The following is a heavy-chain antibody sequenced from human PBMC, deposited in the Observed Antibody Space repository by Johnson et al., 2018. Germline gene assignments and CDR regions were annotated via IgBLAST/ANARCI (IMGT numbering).Heavy chain of an antibody. CDR3: AKGRGLLWFGELDAFDI. CDR2: ISWNSGSI. V-gene: IGHV3-9*01. D-gene: IGHD3-10*01. J-gene: IGHJ3*02. Sequence: GGLVQPGRSLRLSCAASGFTFDDYAMHWVRQAPGKGLEWVSGISWNSGSIGYADSVKGRFTISRDNAKNSLYLQMNSLRAEDTALYYCAKGRGLLWFGELDAFDIWGQGTMVTVSS. CDR1: GFTFDDYA.